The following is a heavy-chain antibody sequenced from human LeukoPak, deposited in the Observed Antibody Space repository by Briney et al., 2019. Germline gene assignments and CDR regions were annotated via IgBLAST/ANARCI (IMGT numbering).Heavy chain of an antibody. J-gene: IGHJ4*02. V-gene: IGHV4-61*01. Sequence: SETLSLTCTVSGGSVSSGSYYWSWIRQPPGKGLEWIGYIHYSWSTNYNPSLKSRVTISVDTSKNKFSLKLSSVTAADTAVYYCARGGLSSGYYSAFDYWGQGTLVTVSS. D-gene: IGHD3-22*01. CDR2: IHYSWST. CDR1: GGSVSSGSYY. CDR3: ARGGLSSGYYSAFDY.